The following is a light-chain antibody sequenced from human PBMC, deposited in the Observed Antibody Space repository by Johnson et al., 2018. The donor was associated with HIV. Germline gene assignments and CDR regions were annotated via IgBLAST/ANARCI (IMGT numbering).Light chain of an antibody. J-gene: IGLJ1*01. CDR1: SSNIGNNY. CDR3: GTWDSSLRVGF. V-gene: IGLV1-51*02. CDR2: ENN. Sequence: QSVLTQPPSMSAAPGQKVTISCSTSSSNIGNNYVSWYQQLPGTAPKLLIYENNKRPSGIPDRFSGSKSGTSATLGITGLQTGDEAEYYCGTWDSSLRVGFFGTGTKVTVL.